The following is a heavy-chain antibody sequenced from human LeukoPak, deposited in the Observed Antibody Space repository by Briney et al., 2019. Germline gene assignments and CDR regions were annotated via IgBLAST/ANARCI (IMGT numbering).Heavy chain of an antibody. CDR2: INAGNGNT. D-gene: IGHD1-1*01. V-gene: IGHV1-3*01. CDR3: ARERVSPHWFDY. CDR1: GYTFTNYS. Sequence: ASVKVSCKASGYTFTNYSMHWVRQAPGQRLEWMGWINAGNGNTRYSQRFQGRVTLTRDTSASTSYMELSSLTSEDTAVYYCARERVSPHWFDYWGQGTLVTVSS. J-gene: IGHJ4*02.